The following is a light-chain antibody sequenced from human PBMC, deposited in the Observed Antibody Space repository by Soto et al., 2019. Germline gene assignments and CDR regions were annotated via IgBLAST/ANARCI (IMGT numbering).Light chain of an antibody. Sequence: EIVLTQSPATLSLSPGERATLSCRASQSVSGYLAWYQQKDGQAPRLLIYDASNRATCIPARFSGSGSGTYFSLTISSLEPEGFAVYYCQQRSKWPLTFGGGTKVEIK. V-gene: IGKV3-11*01. CDR2: DAS. J-gene: IGKJ4*01. CDR3: QQRSKWPLT. CDR1: QSVSGY.